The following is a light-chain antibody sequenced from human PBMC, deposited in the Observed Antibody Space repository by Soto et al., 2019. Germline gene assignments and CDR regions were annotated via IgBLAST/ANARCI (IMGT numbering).Light chain of an antibody. CDR2: DVS. CDR1: SSDVGGYNY. Sequence: QSVLTQPASVSGSPGQSITISCTGTSSDVGGYNYVSWYQQHPGKAPKLMIYDVSNRPSGVSNRFSGSKSGNTASLTSSGLQAEDEAEYDCSSYTSSSTLVVFGGGTKLTVL. V-gene: IGLV2-14*01. J-gene: IGLJ2*01. CDR3: SSYTSSSTLVV.